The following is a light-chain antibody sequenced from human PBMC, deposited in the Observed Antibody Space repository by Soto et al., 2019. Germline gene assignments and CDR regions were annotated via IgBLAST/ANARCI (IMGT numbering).Light chain of an antibody. V-gene: IGLV2-14*01. Sequence: QSVLTQPASVSGSPGQSITISCTGTSSDVGGYNYVSWYQQHPGKAPKLMIYEVSNRPSGISYRFSGSKSGNTASLTISGLQAEDEADYYCSSYTTSTSLVFGGGTKLTV. CDR2: EVS. CDR1: SSDVGGYNY. J-gene: IGLJ3*02. CDR3: SSYTTSTSLV.